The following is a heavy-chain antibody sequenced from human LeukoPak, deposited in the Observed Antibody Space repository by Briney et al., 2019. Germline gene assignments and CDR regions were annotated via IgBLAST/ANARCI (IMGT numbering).Heavy chain of an antibody. CDR1: GFTFSSYA. CDR2: ISSSGGSI. J-gene: IGHJ5*02. CDR3: AKDLGPTWFDP. V-gene: IGHV3-23*01. Sequence: GGSLRLSCAASGFTFSSYAMSWVRQAPGKGLEWVSVISSSGGSIYYADSVKGRFTISRDNSKNALYLQMNSLRAEDTAVYYCAKDLGPTWFDPWGQGTLVTVSS. D-gene: IGHD7-27*01.